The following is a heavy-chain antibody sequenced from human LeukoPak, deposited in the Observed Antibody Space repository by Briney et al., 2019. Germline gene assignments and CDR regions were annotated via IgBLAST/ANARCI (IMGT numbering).Heavy chain of an antibody. V-gene: IGHV4-59*01. CDR1: GGSISSYY. CDR3: AREKYFDPPGAFDI. J-gene: IGHJ3*02. Sequence: SETLSLTCTVSGGSISSYYWSWIRQPPGKGLEWIGYIYYSGGTNYNPSLKSRVTISVDTSKNQFSLKLSSVTAADTAVYYCAREKYFDPPGAFDIWGQGTMVTVSS. CDR2: IYYSGGT. D-gene: IGHD3-9*01.